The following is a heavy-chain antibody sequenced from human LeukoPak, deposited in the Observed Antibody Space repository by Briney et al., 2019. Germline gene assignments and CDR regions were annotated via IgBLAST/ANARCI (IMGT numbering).Heavy chain of an antibody. CDR1: GGSISSYY. J-gene: IGHJ5*02. D-gene: IGHD3-10*01. Sequence: PSETLSLTCTVSGGSISSYYWSWIRHSPGQGLECLGYIHYNGSTNYNPALKSRVTISVETSKNQFSLKLKSVTAADTAVYYCPRGGYYGSGNDFRFDPWGQGTLVTVSS. V-gene: IGHV4-59*01. CDR3: PRGGYYGSGNDFRFDP. CDR2: IHYNGST.